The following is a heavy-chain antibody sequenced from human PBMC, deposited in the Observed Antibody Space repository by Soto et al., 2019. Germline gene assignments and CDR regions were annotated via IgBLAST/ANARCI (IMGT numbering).Heavy chain of an antibody. CDR2: IKSKSDGGTT. Sequence: PGGSLRLSCAASGFTFSDAWMRWVRQPPGKGLDWVCRIKSKSDGGTTEYAAPVRGRFSISRDDSKNTLYLQMNSLKTEDTAVYYCTTDLWRIAVVVGSTGYFNPWGQGTPVTVSS. D-gene: IGHD2-15*01. V-gene: IGHV3-15*01. J-gene: IGHJ5*02. CDR3: TTDLWRIAVVVGSTGYFNP. CDR1: GFTFSDAW.